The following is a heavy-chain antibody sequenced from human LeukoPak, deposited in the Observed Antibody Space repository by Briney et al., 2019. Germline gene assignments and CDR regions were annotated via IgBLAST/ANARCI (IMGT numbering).Heavy chain of an antibody. Sequence: PGGSLTLSCKGSGYSFTSYWITWVRQMPGKGLEWMGTIDPSDSYTNYSPSFQGHVTISADKSISTAYLQWSSLKASDTAMYYCAYAVGDYDSFDYWGQGTLVTVSS. D-gene: IGHD3-22*01. V-gene: IGHV5-10-1*01. CDR2: IDPSDSYT. J-gene: IGHJ4*02. CDR3: AYAVGDYDSFDY. CDR1: GYSFTSYW.